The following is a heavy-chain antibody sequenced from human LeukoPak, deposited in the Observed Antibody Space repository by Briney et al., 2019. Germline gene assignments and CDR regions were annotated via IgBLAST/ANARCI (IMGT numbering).Heavy chain of an antibody. CDR1: GFTFGSYA. CDR2: IGDSI. V-gene: IGHV3-23*01. CDR3: AKDGGNHFFDY. J-gene: IGHJ4*02. D-gene: IGHD2/OR15-2a*01. Sequence: GGSLRLSCATSGFTFGSYAMSWVRQAPGKGLEWVSVIGDSIYNADSVRGRFTISRDNSKNTLYLQMNSLRAEDTAIYYCAKDGGNHFFDYWGQGTLVTVSS.